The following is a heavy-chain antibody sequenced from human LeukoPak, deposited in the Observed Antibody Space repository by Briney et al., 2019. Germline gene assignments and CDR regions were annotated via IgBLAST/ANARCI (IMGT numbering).Heavy chain of an antibody. CDR3: FLPGVVAAPFDY. Sequence: GGSLRLSCAASGFTFTNYPIHWVRQAPGKGLEWVTVISYDGSTKYYADSVKGRFTISRDNAKNSLYLQMNSLRAEDTAVYYCFLPGVVAAPFDYWGQGTLVTVSS. CDR1: GFTFTNYP. J-gene: IGHJ4*02. V-gene: IGHV3-30*04. D-gene: IGHD2-15*01. CDR2: ISYDGSTK.